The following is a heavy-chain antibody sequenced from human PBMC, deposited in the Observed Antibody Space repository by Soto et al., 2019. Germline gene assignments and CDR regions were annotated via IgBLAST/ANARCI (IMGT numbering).Heavy chain of an antibody. D-gene: IGHD1-26*01. Sequence: SETLSLTCTISGGSITSGEYYWSWLRQPPGKGLEWIGYNYYSGSTYYNPSLGSRVTISLDTSKSQFSLKLSSVTAADTAVYYCARESRIVGATRGDYWGQGTLVTVSS. CDR1: GGSITSGEYY. J-gene: IGHJ4*02. V-gene: IGHV4-30-4*01. CDR3: ARESRIVGATRGDY. CDR2: NYYSGST.